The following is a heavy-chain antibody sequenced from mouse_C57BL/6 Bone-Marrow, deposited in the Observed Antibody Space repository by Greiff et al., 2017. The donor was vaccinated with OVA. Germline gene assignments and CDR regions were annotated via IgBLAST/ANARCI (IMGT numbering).Heavy chain of an antibody. D-gene: IGHD2-4*01. CDR2: ISSGGSYT. J-gene: IGHJ4*01. CDR3: ARLIYYDYDYYAMDY. CDR1: GFTFSSYG. V-gene: IGHV5-6*01. Sequence: EVKLQESGGDLVKPGGSLKLSCAASGFTFSSYGMSWVRQTPDKRLEWVATISSGGSYTYYPDSVKGRFTISRDNAKNTLYLQMSSLKSEDTAMYYCARLIYYDYDYYAMDYWVQGTSVTVSS.